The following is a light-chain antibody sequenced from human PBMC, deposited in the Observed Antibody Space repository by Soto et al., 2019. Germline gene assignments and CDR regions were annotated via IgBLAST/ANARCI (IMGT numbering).Light chain of an antibody. CDR3: QHYNSYSEA. V-gene: IGKV1-5*01. CDR2: SAS. Sequence: DIQMTQSPSSLSASVGERVTITCRASQTISRYLNWYQQKPGKAPVLLIYSASSLQIGVPSRFSGSGSGTEFTLTISILQPDDFATYYCQHYNSYSEAFGQGTKVDIK. J-gene: IGKJ1*01. CDR1: QTISRY.